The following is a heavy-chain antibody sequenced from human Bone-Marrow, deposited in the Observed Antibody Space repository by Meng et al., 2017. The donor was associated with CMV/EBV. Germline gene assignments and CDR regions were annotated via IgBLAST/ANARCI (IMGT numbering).Heavy chain of an antibody. D-gene: IGHD2-2*02. CDR3: AREEGQLLYAYYYYGMDV. J-gene: IGHJ6*02. CDR1: GFTFDDFA. V-gene: IGHV3-9*01. CDR2: ISWNSGTM. Sequence: SLKISCAASGFTFDDFAMHWVRQAPGKGLEWVSGISWNSGTMGYADSVKGRFTISRDNAKNSLHLQMNSLRAEDTAVYYCAREEGQLLYAYYYYGMDVWGQGTTVTLSS.